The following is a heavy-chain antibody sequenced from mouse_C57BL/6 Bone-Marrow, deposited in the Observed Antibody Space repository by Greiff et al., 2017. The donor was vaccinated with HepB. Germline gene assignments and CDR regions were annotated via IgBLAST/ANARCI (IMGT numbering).Heavy chain of an antibody. V-gene: IGHV1-15*01. CDR2: IDPETGGT. D-gene: IGHD3-2*02. CDR1: GYTFTDYE. CDR3: TRELRLLFDY. J-gene: IGHJ2*01. Sequence: VQLQQSGAELVRPGASVTLSCKASGYTFTDYEMHWVKQTPVHGLEWIGAIDPETGGTAYNQKFKGKAILTADKSSSTAYMELRSLTSEDSAVYYCTRELRLLFDYWGQGTTLTVSS.